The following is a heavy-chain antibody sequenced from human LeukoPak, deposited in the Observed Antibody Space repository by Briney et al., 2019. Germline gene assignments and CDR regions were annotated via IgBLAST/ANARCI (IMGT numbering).Heavy chain of an antibody. D-gene: IGHD3-10*01. CDR2: IDWDDDK. J-gene: IGHJ4*02. Sequence: ASGPALVKPTQTLTLTCTFSGFSLSSNGMSVNWIRQPPGKALEWLARIDWDDDKYYSTSLKTRLTISKDTSKNQVGLTMTNMDPVDTGTYYCARLRSPNYYGSGSYIDFWGQGILVTVSS. CDR3: ARLRSPNYYGSGSYIDF. V-gene: IGHV2-70*11. CDR1: GFSLSSNGMS.